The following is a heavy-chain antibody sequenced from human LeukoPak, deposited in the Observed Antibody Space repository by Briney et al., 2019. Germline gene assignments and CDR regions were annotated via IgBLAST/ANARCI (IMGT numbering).Heavy chain of an antibody. CDR3: ARSRVTMVRGVIIQDAFDI. D-gene: IGHD3-10*01. Sequence: SQTLSLTCAVSGGSISSGGYSWSWIRQPPGKGLEWIGYIYQSGSTYYNPSLKSRVTILVERSKNQFSLKLSSVTAADTAVYYCARSRVTMVRGVIIQDAFDIWGQGTMVTVSS. J-gene: IGHJ3*02. CDR1: GGSISSGGYS. CDR2: IYQSGST. V-gene: IGHV4-30-2*01.